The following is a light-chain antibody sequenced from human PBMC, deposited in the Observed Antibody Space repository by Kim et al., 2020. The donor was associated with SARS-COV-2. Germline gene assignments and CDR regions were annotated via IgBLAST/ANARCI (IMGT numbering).Light chain of an antibody. CDR1: QSVLYSSNNKNY. Sequence: ATINCKSSQSVLYSSNNKNYLAWYRQKPGQPPKLLIHWASTRESGVPDRFSGSGSGTDFTLTISSLQAVDVAVYYCQHYYSPPWTFGQGTKVDIK. V-gene: IGKV4-1*01. CDR3: QHYYSPPWT. J-gene: IGKJ1*01. CDR2: WAS.